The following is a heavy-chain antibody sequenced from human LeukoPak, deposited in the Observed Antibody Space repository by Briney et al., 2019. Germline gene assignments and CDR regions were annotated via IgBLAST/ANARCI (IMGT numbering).Heavy chain of an antibody. V-gene: IGHV3-7*01. CDR2: IKQEGSEK. D-gene: IGHD1-26*01. CDR1: GVTFRGHR. J-gene: IGHJ4*02. Sequence: GGSLRLSCAASGVTFRGHRMSWGRQTPGDELEWVASIKQEGSEKYYVDSVRGRFTVSRDNAKNSLYLQMNSLRAEDTAVYYGARLMGDRTIYDSWGQGTLVTVSS. CDR3: ARLMGDRTIYDS.